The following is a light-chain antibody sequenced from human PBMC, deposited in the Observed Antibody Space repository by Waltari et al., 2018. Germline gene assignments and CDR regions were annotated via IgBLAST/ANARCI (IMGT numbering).Light chain of an antibody. V-gene: IGLV2-14*03. CDR1: GRDIGGFNY. J-gene: IGLJ3*02. CDR2: GVS. CDR3: CSYTTTTTWV. Sequence: QSALTQPASVSGSPGQSITIPCSGTGRDIGGFNYVSWYQQRPGKAPKLLIYGVSQRPSGVSDRFSGSKSGNRASLTISGLQAEDDSDYYCCSYTTTTTWVFGGGTKLTVL.